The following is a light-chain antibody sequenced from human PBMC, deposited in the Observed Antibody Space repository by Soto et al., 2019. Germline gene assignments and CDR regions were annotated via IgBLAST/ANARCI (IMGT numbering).Light chain of an antibody. V-gene: IGLV1-51*01. Sequence: SVLTQPPSVSAAPGQKVTLSCSGSSSNIGNNYVSWYQQLPGKAPKLLIYENNKRPSGIPDRFSGSKSGTSATLGITGPQTGDEADYYCGTWDSSLSAWVFGGGTKLTVL. J-gene: IGLJ3*02. CDR2: ENN. CDR1: SSNIGNNY. CDR3: GTWDSSLSAWV.